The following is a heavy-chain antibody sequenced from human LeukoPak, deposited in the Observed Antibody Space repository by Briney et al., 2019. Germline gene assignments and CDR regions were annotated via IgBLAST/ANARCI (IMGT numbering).Heavy chain of an antibody. V-gene: IGHV3-30-3*01. CDR2: ISSDGSNK. D-gene: IGHD6-19*01. CDR1: GFTFSRYA. CDR3: ARTDTSGWSRPLDC. J-gene: IGHJ4*02. Sequence: TGGSLRLSCAASGFTFSRYALHWVRQAPGKGLEWVAVISSDGSNKYYAGSVEGRFTISRDNYNNTLLLRMNSLRAEDTAVYYCARTDTSGWSRPLDCWGQGTLVTVSS.